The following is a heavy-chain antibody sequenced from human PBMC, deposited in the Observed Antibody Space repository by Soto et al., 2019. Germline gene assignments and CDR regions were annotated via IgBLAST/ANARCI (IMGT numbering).Heavy chain of an antibody. CDR3: AKEVHCGGGSCSWSEGFDY. D-gene: IGHD2-15*01. J-gene: IGHJ4*02. CDR1: GFIFSSYG. Sequence: QVQLVESGGGVVQPGRSLRLSCAASGFIFSSYGMHWVRQAPGKGLEWVAVISYEGSHTYYADSVKGRFTITRDNSKNTLYPQLNRLRPEDTAVYYCAKEVHCGGGSCSWSEGFDYRGQGTLLTVSS. CDR2: ISYEGSHT. V-gene: IGHV3-30*18.